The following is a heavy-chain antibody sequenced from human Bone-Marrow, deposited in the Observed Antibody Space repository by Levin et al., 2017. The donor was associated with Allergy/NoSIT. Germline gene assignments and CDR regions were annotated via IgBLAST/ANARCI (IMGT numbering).Heavy chain of an antibody. Sequence: GGSLRLSCKASGYTFTDYYIHWVRQAPGQGLESMGWINPASGGTNYAQKFQGRVTMTRDTSISTAYMELSRLRFDDTAVYYCARYPHAHNLESPGFYWVFDYWGQGTPVTVSS. V-gene: IGHV1-2*02. CDR2: INPASGGT. CDR1: GYTFTDYY. J-gene: IGHJ4*02. CDR3: ARYPHAHNLESPGFYWVFDY. D-gene: IGHD2/OR15-2a*01.